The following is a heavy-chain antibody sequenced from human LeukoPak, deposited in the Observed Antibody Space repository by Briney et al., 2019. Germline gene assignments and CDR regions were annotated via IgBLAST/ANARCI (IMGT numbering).Heavy chain of an antibody. CDR2: ISDSGSSV. D-gene: IGHD1-1*01. CDR3: ARDATTAIGTVYMDV. CDR1: GFTFSIYE. J-gene: IGHJ6*03. V-gene: IGHV3-48*03. Sequence: GGSLRLSCEASGFTFSIYEVNWVRQAPGKGLEWLSHISDSGSSVHYADSVKGRFTISRDNSKNSLYLEMNSLRVEDTAIYYCARDATTAIGTVYMDVWGKGTTVTVSS.